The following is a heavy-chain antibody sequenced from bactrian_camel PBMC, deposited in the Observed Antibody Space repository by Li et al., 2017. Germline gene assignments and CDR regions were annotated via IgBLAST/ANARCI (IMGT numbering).Heavy chain of an antibody. CDR1: GYAYSTNC. J-gene: IGHJ4*01. CDR2: IYSDGSSI. D-gene: IGHD3*01. V-gene: IGHV3S6*01. Sequence: HVQLVESGGGLVQPGGSLRLSCAASGYAYSTNCIAWFRQAPGKEREGVATIYSDGSSIWYGDSAKGRFTIPIDNAKSTLYLQMNNLRADDRAMYYCAIGLFADFGLGQGTQVTVS.